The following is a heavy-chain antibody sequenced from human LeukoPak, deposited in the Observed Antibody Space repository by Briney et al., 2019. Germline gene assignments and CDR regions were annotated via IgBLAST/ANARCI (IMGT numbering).Heavy chain of an antibody. CDR2: ISPDGSNK. CDR1: GFAFSTYY. V-gene: IGHV3-30*01. J-gene: IGHJ4*02. Sequence: GGSLRLFCAASGFAFSTYYIHWVRQDPGKGLEWLAVISPDGSNKYFADSVNGRFTISRDNSKNTIFLQMNSLRVEDTSIYYCARGDSSGHHDFWGQGALVTVSS. D-gene: IGHD3-22*01. CDR3: ARGDSSGHHDF.